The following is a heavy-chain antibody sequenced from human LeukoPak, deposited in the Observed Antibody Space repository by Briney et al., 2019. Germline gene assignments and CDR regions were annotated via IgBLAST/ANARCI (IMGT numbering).Heavy chain of an antibody. CDR1: GFTFSSYW. J-gene: IGHJ4*02. CDR2: IKQDGSEK. V-gene: IGHV3-7*01. CDR3: ARAGGSGYDDY. D-gene: IGHD5-12*01. Sequence: GGSLRLSCAASGFTFSSYWMSWVRQAPGKGLEWVANIKQDGSEKYYVDSVKGRFTISRDNAKNSLYLQVNSLRAEDTAVYYCARAGGSGYDDYWGQGTLVTVSS.